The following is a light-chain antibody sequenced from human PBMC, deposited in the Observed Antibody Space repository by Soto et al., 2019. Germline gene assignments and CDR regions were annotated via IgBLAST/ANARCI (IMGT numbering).Light chain of an antibody. CDR3: QQYNNCPFS. J-gene: IGKJ5*01. CDR2: DVS. V-gene: IGKV3-15*01. CDR1: QGVTTN. Sequence: EIVMTQSPGTLSVSPGERATLSCRAGQGVTTNFAWYQQKSGQSPRLLIYDVSIRATGVPARFSGTGSETDFPLTISGLQSEDSAVYFCQQYNNCPFSFGQGTRLEIK.